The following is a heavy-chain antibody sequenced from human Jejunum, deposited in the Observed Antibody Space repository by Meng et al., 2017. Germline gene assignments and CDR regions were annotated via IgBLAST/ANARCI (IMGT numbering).Heavy chain of an antibody. Sequence: SETLSLTCTVSGGSFNSGSGGYYWTWIRLHPEKGLEWIGYINYSGSTYYKPSLKTRVSISMDTSKNQFSLKLTSVTVANTAVYYCATGTKWGFDAWGPGTLVTVSS. J-gene: IGHJ4*02. CDR3: ATGTKWGFDA. V-gene: IGHV4-31*03. CDR2: INYSGST. D-gene: IGHD1-26*01. CDR1: GGSFNSGSGGYY.